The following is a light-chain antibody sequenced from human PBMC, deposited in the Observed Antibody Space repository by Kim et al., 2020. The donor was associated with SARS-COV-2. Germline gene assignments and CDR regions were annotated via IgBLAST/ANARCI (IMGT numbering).Light chain of an antibody. CDR3: HQYNKWPPT. CDR1: QTISSN. Sequence: VSPGQRATVSCRASQTISSNLAWYKQKPGQTLRLVIYDASTRATGIPVRFSGSGSGTEFTPTISSLQSEDFAVYYCHQYNKWPPTFGQGTKVDIK. V-gene: IGKV3-15*01. CDR2: DAS. J-gene: IGKJ1*01.